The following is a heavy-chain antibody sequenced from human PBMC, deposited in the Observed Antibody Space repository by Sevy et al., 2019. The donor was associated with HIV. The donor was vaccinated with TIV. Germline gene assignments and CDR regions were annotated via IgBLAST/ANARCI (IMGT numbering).Heavy chain of an antibody. CDR3: ARANLDSSGSYDAFDI. J-gene: IGHJ3*02. D-gene: IGHD3-22*01. CDR2: FGTSSSYI. V-gene: IGHV3-21*01. Sequence: GGSLRLSCAASGFTFSNYWMSWVRQAPGKGLEWVSSFGTSSSYIYYADSVRGRFTISRDNAKNSLYLQMNSLRAEDMAVYYCARANLDSSGSYDAFDIWGHGTMVTVSS. CDR1: GFTFSNYW.